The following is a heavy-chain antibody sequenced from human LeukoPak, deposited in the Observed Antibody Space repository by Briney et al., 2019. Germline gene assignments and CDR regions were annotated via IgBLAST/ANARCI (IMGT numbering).Heavy chain of an antibody. CDR1: GFTFNSYN. J-gene: IGHJ4*02. V-gene: IGHV3-23*01. CDR3: ANLYTPLHYDSSGYYFDY. Sequence: GGSLRLSCAASGFTFNSYNMNWVRQAPGKGLEWVSAISGSGGSTYYADSVKGRFTISRDNSKNTLYLQMNSLRAEDTAVYYCANLYTPLHYDSSGYYFDYWGQGTLVTVSS. D-gene: IGHD3-22*01. CDR2: ISGSGGST.